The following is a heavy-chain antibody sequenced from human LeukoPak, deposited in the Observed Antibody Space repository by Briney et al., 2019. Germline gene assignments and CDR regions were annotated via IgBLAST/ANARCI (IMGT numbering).Heavy chain of an antibody. CDR1: GGSISSYY. CDR3: AREGYYDSSGYYWPYYYYYYMDV. J-gene: IGHJ6*03. V-gene: IGHV4-4*07. Sequence: PSETLSLTCTVSGGSISSYYWSWIRQPAGKGLEWIGRIYTSGSTNYNPSLKSRVTISVDTSKNQFSLKLSSVTAADTAVYYCAREGYYDSSGYYWPYYYYYYMDVWGKGTTVTISS. D-gene: IGHD3-22*01. CDR2: IYTSGST.